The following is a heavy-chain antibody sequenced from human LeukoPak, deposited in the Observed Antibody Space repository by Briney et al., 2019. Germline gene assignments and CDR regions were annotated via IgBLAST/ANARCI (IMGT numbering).Heavy chain of an antibody. V-gene: IGHV3-21*04. D-gene: IGHD5-24*01. CDR1: GFTLSSYS. Sequence: PGGSLRLSCTASGFTLSSYSWNWVRQAPGKGLEWVSSVSTGSNYIYYADSVKGRFTISGDNSKNTLYLQMNSLRAEDTAVYYCAKGEIQLPGKKRVATIPGFDYWGQGTLVTVSS. CDR3: AKGEIQLPGKKRVATIPGFDY. CDR2: VSTGSNYI. J-gene: IGHJ4*02.